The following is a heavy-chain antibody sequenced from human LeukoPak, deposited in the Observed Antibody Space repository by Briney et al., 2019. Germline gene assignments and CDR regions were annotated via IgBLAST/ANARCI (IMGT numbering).Heavy chain of an antibody. CDR1: GGSISSGNW. CDR2: IYYTGST. D-gene: IGHD4-23*01. V-gene: IGHV4-4*02. CDR3: ARVGFGNTPHPIEY. J-gene: IGHJ4*02. Sequence: SGTLSLTCAVSGGSISSGNWWSWVRQPPGKELELIGHIYYTGSTNYNPSLRSRVTISVDTSKNQFSLELSSVTAADTAVYYCARVGFGNTPHPIEYWGQGALVTVSS.